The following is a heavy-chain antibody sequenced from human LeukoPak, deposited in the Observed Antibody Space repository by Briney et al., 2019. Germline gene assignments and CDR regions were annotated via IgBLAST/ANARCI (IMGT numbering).Heavy chain of an antibody. CDR2: IIPIFGIA. Sequence: SVKVSCKASGGTFSSYAISWVRQAPGQGLEWMGRIIPIFGIANYAQKFQGRVTITADKSTSTAYMELSSLRSEDTAVYYCASVLAVADSEYFQHWGRAPWSPSPQ. V-gene: IGHV1-69*04. CDR3: ASVLAVADSEYFQH. J-gene: IGHJ1*01. D-gene: IGHD6-19*01. CDR1: GGTFSSYA.